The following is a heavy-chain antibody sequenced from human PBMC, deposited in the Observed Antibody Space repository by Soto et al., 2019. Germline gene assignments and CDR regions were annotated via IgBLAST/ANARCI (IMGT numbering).Heavy chain of an antibody. CDR1: GGSISSYY. V-gene: IGHV4-4*07. CDR2: IYTSGST. J-gene: IGHJ4*02. D-gene: IGHD3-22*01. CDR3: ARDLDYYDSSGYPYLLDY. Sequence: LSLPCTVSGGSISSYYWSWIRQPAGKGLEWIGRIYTSGSTNYNPSLKSRVTMSVDTSKNQFSLKLSSVTAADTAVYYCARDLDYYDSSGYPYLLDYWGQGTLVTVSS.